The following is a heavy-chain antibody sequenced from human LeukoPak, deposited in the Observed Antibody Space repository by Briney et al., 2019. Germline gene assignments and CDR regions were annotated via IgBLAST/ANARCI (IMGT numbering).Heavy chain of an antibody. Sequence: GGSLRLSCAASGFTFSSYWMHWVRQSPGKGLVWVSRINSDGNSTTYAASVKGRFTISRDNAKNTLYLQMNSLRPEDTALYYCTKGGRAHMDVWGKGTTVTISS. CDR2: INSDGNST. CDR1: GFTFSSYW. CDR3: TKGGRAHMDV. J-gene: IGHJ6*03. V-gene: IGHV3-74*01.